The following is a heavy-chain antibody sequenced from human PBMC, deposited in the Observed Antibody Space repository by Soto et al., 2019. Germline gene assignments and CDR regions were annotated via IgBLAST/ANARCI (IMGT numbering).Heavy chain of an antibody. V-gene: IGHV3-15*07. Sequence: PGGSLRLSCAASGFTFSNAWMNWVRQAPGKGLEWVGRIKSKTDGGTTDYAAPVKGRFTISRDDLKNTLYLQMNSLKTEDTAVYYCTGEQLANWFDPWGQGTLVTVSS. CDR2: IKSKTDGGTT. J-gene: IGHJ5*02. CDR1: GFTFSNAW. CDR3: TGEQLANWFDP. D-gene: IGHD6-6*01.